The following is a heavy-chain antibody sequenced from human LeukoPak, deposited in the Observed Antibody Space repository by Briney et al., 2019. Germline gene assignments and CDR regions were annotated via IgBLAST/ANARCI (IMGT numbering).Heavy chain of an antibody. Sequence: PGGSLRLSCAASGFTFSSYWMSWVRQAPGKGLEWVANIKQDGSEKYYVDSVKGRFTISRDNAKNSLYLQMNSLRAEDTAVYYCARWVEKSYDSSGYYYFHYWGQGTLVTVSS. J-gene: IGHJ4*02. CDR2: IKQDGSEK. D-gene: IGHD3-22*01. CDR1: GFTFSSYW. CDR3: ARWVEKSYDSSGYYYFHY. V-gene: IGHV3-7*01.